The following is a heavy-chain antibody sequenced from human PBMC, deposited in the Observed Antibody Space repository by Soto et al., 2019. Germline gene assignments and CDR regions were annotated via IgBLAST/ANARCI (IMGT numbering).Heavy chain of an antibody. CDR1: RGSITSSNYY. CDR3: ARPTRAFDY. J-gene: IGHJ4*02. V-gene: IGHV4-39*01. CDR2: IYYNGRT. Sequence: QLQLQESGPGLVKPSETLSLTCTVSRGSITSSNYYWGWIRQPPGKGLERIGNIYYNGRTYYNPSLRCRIALSVDTSKRQFSLALSSVTAADTAVYYCARPTRAFDYWGQGTLVTVS.